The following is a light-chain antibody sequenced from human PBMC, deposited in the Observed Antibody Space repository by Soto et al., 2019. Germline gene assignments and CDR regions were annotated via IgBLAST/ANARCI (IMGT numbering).Light chain of an antibody. CDR2: GAS. Sequence: EIVLTQSPGTLSLSPGERATLTCRASQNIRTNYLAWYQQRPGQAPRLLIYGASTRATGIPDRFSGSGSGTDFTLTINRVAPEDFAVYYCQQYVSLPITFGQGTRLEIK. CDR3: QQYVSLPIT. V-gene: IGKV3-20*01. CDR1: QNIRTNY. J-gene: IGKJ5*01.